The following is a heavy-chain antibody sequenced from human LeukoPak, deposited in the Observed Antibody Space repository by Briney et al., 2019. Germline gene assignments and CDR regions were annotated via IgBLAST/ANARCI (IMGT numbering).Heavy chain of an antibody. Sequence: PSETLSLTCTVSGGSISSYYWSWIRQPPGKGLEWIGEINHSGRTNYNPSLKSRVTISVDTSKKQFSLKLSSVTAADTAVYYCASYGGYSPFDYWGQGTLVTVSS. J-gene: IGHJ4*02. D-gene: IGHD4-23*01. CDR3: ASYGGYSPFDY. V-gene: IGHV4-34*01. CDR2: INHSGRT. CDR1: GGSISSYY.